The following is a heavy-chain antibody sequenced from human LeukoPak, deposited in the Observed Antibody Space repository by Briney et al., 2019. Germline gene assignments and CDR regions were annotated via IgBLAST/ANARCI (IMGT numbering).Heavy chain of an antibody. D-gene: IGHD3-10*02. CDR2: ISSSGSTI. J-gene: IGHJ6*04. CDR1: GFSFSSYW. V-gene: IGHV3-48*03. CDR3: AELGITMIGGV. Sequence: GGSLRLSCEGSGFSFSSYWMTWVRQAPGKGLERVSYISSSGSTIYYADSVKGRFTISRDTAKNSLYLQMNSLRAEDTAVYYCAELGITMIGGVWGKGTTVTISS.